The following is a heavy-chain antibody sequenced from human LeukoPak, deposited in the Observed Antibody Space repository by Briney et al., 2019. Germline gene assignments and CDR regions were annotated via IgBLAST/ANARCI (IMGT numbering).Heavy chain of an antibody. V-gene: IGHV3-23*01. CDR2: ISGGRT. J-gene: IGHJ3*02. CDR3: AKGLVGTIPDALHI. D-gene: IGHD1-26*01. Sequence: GGSLRLSCAASGLSSSNDAMNWVRQAPGKGLQWVSYISGGRTYYADSVKGRFTISRDDSKNTLYLQMNSLRATHQAIYYCAKGLVGTIPDALHIWGQGTMVTVSS. CDR1: GLSSSNDA.